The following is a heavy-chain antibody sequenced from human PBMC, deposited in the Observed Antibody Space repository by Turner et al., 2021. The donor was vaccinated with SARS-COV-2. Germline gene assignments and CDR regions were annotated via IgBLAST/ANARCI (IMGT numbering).Heavy chain of an antibody. CDR3: ARGDSGSWGPFDY. Sequence: QVQLVQSGAEVKKPGASVKVSCKASGYIFTSYYMHWVRQAPGQGLEGMGIINHSGGSTSYAQELQGRGTMTRDTSKSTVDMELSSLRSEDTAVYYCARGDSGSWGPFDYWGQGTLVTVSS. CDR2: INHSGGST. D-gene: IGHD1-26*01. J-gene: IGHJ4*02. V-gene: IGHV1-46*01. CDR1: GYIFTSYY.